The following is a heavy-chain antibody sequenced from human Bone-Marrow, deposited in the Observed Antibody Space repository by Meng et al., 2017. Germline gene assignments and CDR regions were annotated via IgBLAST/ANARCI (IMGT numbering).Heavy chain of an antibody. J-gene: IGHJ6*02. CDR1: AYTFSAYY. D-gene: IGHD4/OR15-4a*01. V-gene: IGHV1-46*01. CDR3: ARAGGALNPYYYYGMDV. Sequence: ASVKVSCKASAYTFSAYYIHWVRQAPGQGLEWMGIINPSGGSTSYAQKFQGRVTMTRDTSTSTVYMELSSLRSEDTAVYYCARAGGALNPYYYYGMDVWGQGTTVTVSS. CDR2: INPSGGST.